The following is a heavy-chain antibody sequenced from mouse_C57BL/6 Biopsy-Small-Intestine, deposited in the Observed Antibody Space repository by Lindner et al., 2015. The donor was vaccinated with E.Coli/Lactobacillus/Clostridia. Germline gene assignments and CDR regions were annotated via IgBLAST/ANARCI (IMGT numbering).Heavy chain of an antibody. CDR1: GFTFTSYT. J-gene: IGHJ2*01. CDR3: ALYYESYFDY. Sequence: VQLQESGAELARPGASVKMSCKASGFTFTSYTMHWVKHRPGQGLEWIGCINPSSGYTNYNQKFKDKATLTADKSSSTAYMQLSSLTSEDSAVYYCALYYESYFDYWGQGTTLAVSS. CDR2: INPSSGYT. D-gene: IGHD2-4*01. V-gene: IGHV1-4*01.